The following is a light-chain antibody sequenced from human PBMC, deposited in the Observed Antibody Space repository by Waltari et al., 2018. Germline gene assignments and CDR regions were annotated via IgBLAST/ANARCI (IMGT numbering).Light chain of an antibody. Sequence: DVVMTQTPLSLSVTPGQPASFSCKSSQDLMYDDGKTYLFWYLQKPGQSPQPLMYDVSSRFSGVPERFSGSGSGTDFTLTINRVEPEDVGVYYCMQAINLYTFGQGTKLEI. CDR2: DVS. CDR1: QDLMYDDGKTY. J-gene: IGKJ2*01. V-gene: IGKV2-29*02. CDR3: MQAINLYT.